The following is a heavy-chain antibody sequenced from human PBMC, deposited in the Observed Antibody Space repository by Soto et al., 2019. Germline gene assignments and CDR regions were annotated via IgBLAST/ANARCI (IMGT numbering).Heavy chain of an antibody. CDR2: IYHSGST. D-gene: IGHD2-21*01. CDR3: ARDSDLVIRDRSYYGMDV. J-gene: IGHJ6*02. V-gene: IGHV4-38-2*02. CDR1: GYSISSGYY. Sequence: KPSETLSLTCAVSGYSISSGYYWGWIRQPPGKGLEWIGSIYHSGSTYYNPSLKSRVTISVDTSKNQFSLKLSSVTAADTAVYYCARDSDLVIRDRSYYGMDVWGQGTTVTVSS.